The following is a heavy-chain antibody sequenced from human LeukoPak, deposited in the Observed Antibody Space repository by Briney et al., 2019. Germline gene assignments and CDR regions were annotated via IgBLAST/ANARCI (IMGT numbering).Heavy chain of an antibody. V-gene: IGHV3-23*01. J-gene: IGHJ4*02. Sequence: GGSLRLSCAASGFTFRSYAMTWVRQAPGKGLEWVSGLSGSGGSTYYADSVKGRFTISRDNSKSALYLQMNSLSAEDTAVYYCARDLGYWGQGTLVTVSS. CDR3: ARDLGY. CDR2: LSGSGGST. CDR1: GFTFRSYA.